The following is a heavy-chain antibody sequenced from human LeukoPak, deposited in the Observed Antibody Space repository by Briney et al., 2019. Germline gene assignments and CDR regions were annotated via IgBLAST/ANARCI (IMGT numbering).Heavy chain of an antibody. CDR2: MNGEGTTI. CDR1: GLTFRTTW. V-gene: IGHV3-74*01. Sequence: GGSLRLSCATSGLTFRTTWMHWVRQAPGKGLMWVSRMNGEGTTIDYADSVKGRFTVSRDYAKNTLFLQMNNLRTEDTALYFCATARDFRFEYWGQGSLVIVSA. J-gene: IGHJ4*02. CDR3: ATARDFRFEY. D-gene: IGHD3/OR15-3a*01.